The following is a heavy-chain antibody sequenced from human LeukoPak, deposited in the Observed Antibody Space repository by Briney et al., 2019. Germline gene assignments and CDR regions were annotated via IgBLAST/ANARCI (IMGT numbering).Heavy chain of an antibody. CDR3: ATYSSGWYAYFQH. CDR2: ISGSGGST. V-gene: IGHV3-23*01. J-gene: IGHJ1*01. D-gene: IGHD6-19*01. Sequence: GGSLRLSCAASGFTFSSYATSWVRQAPGKGLEWVSAISGSGGSTYYADSVKGRFTISRDNSKNTLYLQMNSLRAEDTAVYYCATYSSGWYAYFQHWGQGTLVTVSS. CDR1: GFTFSSYA.